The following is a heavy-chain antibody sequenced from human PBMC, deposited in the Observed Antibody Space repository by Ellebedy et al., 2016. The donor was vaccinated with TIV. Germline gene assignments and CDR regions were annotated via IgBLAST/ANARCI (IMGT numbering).Heavy chain of an antibody. D-gene: IGHD3-10*01. CDR2: IYYSGST. Sequence: MPSETLSLTCTVSGGSISSYYWSWIRQPPGKGLEWIGYIYYSGSTNYNPSLKSRVTISVDTSKNQFSLKLSSVTAADTAVYYCARHFLDYYGSGSSHFDYWGQGTLVTVSS. CDR3: ARHFLDYYGSGSSHFDY. V-gene: IGHV4-59*08. J-gene: IGHJ4*02. CDR1: GGSISSYY.